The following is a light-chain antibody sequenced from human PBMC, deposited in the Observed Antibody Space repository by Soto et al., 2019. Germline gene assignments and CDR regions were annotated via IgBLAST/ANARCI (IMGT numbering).Light chain of an antibody. CDR1: QSISSY. CDR3: QQSYSTPYT. J-gene: IGKJ2*01. Sequence: DIQMTQSPSSLSASVGDRVTITCRASQSISSYLNWYQQKPGKAPKLLIYAASSLQSGVPSRFSGSGSGTDFTLTITSLQPEHFATYYCQQSYSTPYTFGQGTKLDIK. V-gene: IGKV1-39*01. CDR2: AAS.